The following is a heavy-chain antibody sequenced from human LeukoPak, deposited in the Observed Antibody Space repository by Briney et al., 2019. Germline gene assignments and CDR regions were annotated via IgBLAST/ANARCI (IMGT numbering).Heavy chain of an antibody. Sequence: PGGSLRLSCAASGFTFSSYAMHWVRQAPGKGLEWVAVISYDGSNKYYADSVKGRFTISRDNSKNTLYLQMNSLRAEDTAVYYCAREGITTVRGVILAGNWFDPWGQGTLVTVSS. CDR1: GFTFSSYA. CDR3: AREGITTVRGVILAGNWFDP. CDR2: ISYDGSNK. D-gene: IGHD3-10*01. V-gene: IGHV3-30*04. J-gene: IGHJ5*02.